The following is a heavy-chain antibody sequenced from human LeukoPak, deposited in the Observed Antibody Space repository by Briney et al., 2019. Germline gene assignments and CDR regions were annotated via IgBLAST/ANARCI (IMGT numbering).Heavy chain of an antibody. V-gene: IGHV3-11*05. CDR3: ARAGTGEGALDI. D-gene: IGHD7-27*01. CDR1: GFTFSDYS. Sequence: GGSLRLSCAASGFTFSDYSMNWLRQAPGKGLEWVSYIFSSSIYTNYADSVKGRFTISRDNAENSLSLQMSSLKAEDTAVYYCARAGTGEGALDIWGQETMVTVSS. J-gene: IGHJ3*02. CDR2: IFSSSIYT.